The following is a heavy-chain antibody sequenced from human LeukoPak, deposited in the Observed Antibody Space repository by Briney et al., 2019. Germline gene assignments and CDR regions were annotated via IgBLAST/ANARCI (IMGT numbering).Heavy chain of an antibody. D-gene: IGHD1-26*01. CDR2: INWNGGST. J-gene: IGHJ4*02. Sequence: RPGGSLRLSCAASGFTFDDYGMSWVRQAPGKGLEWVSGINWNGGSTGYADSVKGRFTISRDNAKNSLYLQMNSLRAEDTALYYCARAQTTSGSYLVPCDYWGQGTLVTVSS. V-gene: IGHV3-20*04. CDR3: ARAQTTSGSYLVPCDY. CDR1: GFTFDDYG.